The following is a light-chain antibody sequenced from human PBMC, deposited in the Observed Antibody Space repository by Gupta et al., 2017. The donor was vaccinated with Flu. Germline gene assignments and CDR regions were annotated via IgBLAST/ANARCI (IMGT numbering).Light chain of an antibody. CDR3: HQGSSSPPT. Sequence: GTLSLSPGEKATVSCRASQSVDSNKVAWYQQRPGQAPSLLMLSASSSATGIPDRFSGSGSGTDFTLTISRLEPEDFAVYYCHQGSSSPPTFGQGTKLDIK. CDR1: QSVDSNK. CDR2: SAS. J-gene: IGKJ2*01. V-gene: IGKV3-20*01.